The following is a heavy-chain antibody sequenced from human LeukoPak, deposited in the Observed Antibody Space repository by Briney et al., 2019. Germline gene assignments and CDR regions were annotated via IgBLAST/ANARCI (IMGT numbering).Heavy chain of an antibody. Sequence: GGSLRLSCAASVFTFSSYSMSWVRQAPGKGLEGGSAISGRGGSTYYADSVKGRFTISRDNSKNTLYLQMNSMRAEDTDAYYCAKDHQSELYHHYWGQGTLVTVSS. D-gene: IGHD1-26*01. CDR1: VFTFSSYS. CDR2: ISGRGGST. V-gene: IGHV3-23*01. CDR3: AKDHQSELYHHY. J-gene: IGHJ4*02.